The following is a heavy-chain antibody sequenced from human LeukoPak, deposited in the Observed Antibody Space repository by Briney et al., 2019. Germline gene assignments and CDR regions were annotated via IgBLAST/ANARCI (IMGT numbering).Heavy chain of an antibody. CDR3: ARGRGEDLIAAAGISDH. CDR1: GFTFSSYS. V-gene: IGHV4-34*01. Sequence: GSLRLSCAASGFTFSSYSMNWVRQPPGKGLEWIGEINHSGSTNYNPSLKSRVTISVDTSKNQFSLKLSSVTAADTAVYYCARGRGEDLIAAAGISDHWGQGTLVTVSS. CDR2: INHSGST. D-gene: IGHD6-13*01. J-gene: IGHJ4*02.